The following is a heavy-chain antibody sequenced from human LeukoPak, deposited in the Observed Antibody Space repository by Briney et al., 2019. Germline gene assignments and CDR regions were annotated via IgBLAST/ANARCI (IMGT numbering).Heavy chain of an antibody. CDR2: IYYSGST. CDR1: GGSISSHY. J-gene: IGHJ4*02. Sequence: KPSETLSLTCTVSGGSISSHYWSWIRQPPGKGLEWIGYIYYSGSTNYNPSLNSRVTISVDTSKNQFSLKLSSVTAADTAVYYCARQGYSAYEILDYWGQGTLVTVSS. D-gene: IGHD5-12*01. V-gene: IGHV4-59*08. CDR3: ARQGYSAYEILDY.